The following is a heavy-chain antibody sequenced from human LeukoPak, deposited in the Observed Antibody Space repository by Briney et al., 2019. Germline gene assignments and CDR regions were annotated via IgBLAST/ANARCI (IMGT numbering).Heavy chain of an antibody. V-gene: IGHV1-18*01. CDR3: ARDWDCSGGACRDCFDP. J-gene: IGHJ5*02. D-gene: IGHD2-15*01. Sequence: ASVKVSCKDSGYTFTNYGISWVRQAPGQGLEWMGWISADNGDTNYAQNLQDRVTMTTDTSTSTVYMELRSLKSDDTAVYYCARDWDCSGGACRDCFDPWGQGTLVTVSS. CDR1: GYTFTNYG. CDR2: ISADNGDT.